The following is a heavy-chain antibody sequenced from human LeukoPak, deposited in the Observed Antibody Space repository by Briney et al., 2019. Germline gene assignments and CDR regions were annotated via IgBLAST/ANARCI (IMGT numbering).Heavy chain of an antibody. V-gene: IGHV1-8*01. Sequence: EASVKVSCKASGYTFTSYDINWVRQATGQGLEWMGWMNPNSGNTGYAQKFQGRATMTRNTSISTAYMELSSLRSEDTAVYYCARGTIAAAGQNWFDPWGQGTLVTVSS. D-gene: IGHD6-13*01. J-gene: IGHJ5*02. CDR1: GYTFTSYD. CDR2: MNPNSGNT. CDR3: ARGTIAAAGQNWFDP.